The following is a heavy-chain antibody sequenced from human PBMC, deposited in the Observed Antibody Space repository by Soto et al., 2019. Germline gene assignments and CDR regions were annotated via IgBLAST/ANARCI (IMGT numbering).Heavy chain of an antibody. J-gene: IGHJ4*02. V-gene: IGHV3-23*01. CDR3: AKDLGYCTNGVCYSPSYYCDY. CDR1: GFTFSSYA. D-gene: IGHD2-8*01. CDR2: ISGSGGST. Sequence: EVQLLESGGGLVQPGGSLRLSCAASGFTFSSYAMSWVRQAPGKGLEWVSAISGSGGSTYYADSVKSRFTISRDNSKNTLYLQMNSLRAEDTAVYYCAKDLGYCTNGVCYSPSYYCDYWGQGTLVTVSS.